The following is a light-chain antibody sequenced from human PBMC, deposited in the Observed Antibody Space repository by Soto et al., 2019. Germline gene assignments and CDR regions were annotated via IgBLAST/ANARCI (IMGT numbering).Light chain of an antibody. V-gene: IGKV3-20*01. J-gene: IGKJ1*01. CDR1: QSVSSYS. CDR2: GAS. CDR3: QQYEIAPRT. Sequence: DIVLTQSPGTLSLSPGERATLSCRASQSVSSYSLAWYQQRPGQAPRLLIYGASTRATAIPDRLSGSASGTESGSASGTDFTLTISRLEPEDFAVYYCQQYEIAPRTFGQGTKVEIK.